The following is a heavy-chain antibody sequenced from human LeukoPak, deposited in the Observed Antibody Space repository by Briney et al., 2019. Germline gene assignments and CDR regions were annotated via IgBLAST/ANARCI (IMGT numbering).Heavy chain of an antibody. CDR2: IYYSGST. CDR1: GGSISSSTCY. J-gene: IGHJ4*02. Sequence: PSETLSLTCTVSGGSISSSTCYWGWIRQPPGKGLEWIGSIYYSGSTYYNPSLKSRVTISVDTSKNQFSLKVSSVTAADTAVYYCARRYSYSSLPDYWGQGTLVTVSS. V-gene: IGHV4-39*01. D-gene: IGHD6-19*01. CDR3: ARRYSYSSLPDY.